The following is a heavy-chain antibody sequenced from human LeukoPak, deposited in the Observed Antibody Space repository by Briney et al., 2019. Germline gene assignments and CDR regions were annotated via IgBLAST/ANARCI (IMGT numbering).Heavy chain of an antibody. V-gene: IGHV1-8*01. J-gene: IGHJ4*02. Sequence: ASVKVSCKASGYTFTSYDINWVRQATGQGLEWMGWMNPNSGNTGYAQKFQGRVTMTRNTSISTAYMELRSLRSEVKAVYYGARGSKGGEGDYWGQGTLVTVSS. D-gene: IGHD3-16*01. CDR2: MNPNSGNT. CDR3: ARGSKGGEGDY. CDR1: GYTFTSYD.